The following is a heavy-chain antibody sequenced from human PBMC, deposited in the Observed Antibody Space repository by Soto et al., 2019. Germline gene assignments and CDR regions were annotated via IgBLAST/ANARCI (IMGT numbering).Heavy chain of an antibody. D-gene: IGHD2-8*02. CDR2: ISYSGST. J-gene: IGHJ5*02. CDR3: ARDTGEGFDP. Sequence: QVQLQESGPGLVKPSQTLSLTCTVSGGSISRGDYYWSWIRQPPGKGLEWIGYISYSGSTYYSPALKSRVTISVDTSKNQFSLKLSSVTAADAAVYYCARDTGEGFDPWGQGTLVTVSS. CDR1: GGSISRGDYY. V-gene: IGHV4-30-4*01.